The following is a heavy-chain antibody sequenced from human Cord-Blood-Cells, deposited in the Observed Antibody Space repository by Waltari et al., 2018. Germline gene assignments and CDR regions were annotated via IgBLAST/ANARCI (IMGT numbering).Heavy chain of an antibody. CDR3: AKETGYDILTGYYFDY. V-gene: IGHV3-23*01. CDR2: IRGSGGST. CDR1: GFTFSSYA. Sequence: EVQLLESGGGLVQPGGSLRLSCAASGFTFSSYAMSWVRQAPGKGLEWVSAIRGSGGSTYYADSVKGRFTISRDNSKNTLYLQMNSLRAEDTAVYYCAKETGYDILTGYYFDYWGQGTLVTVSS. J-gene: IGHJ4*02. D-gene: IGHD3-9*01.